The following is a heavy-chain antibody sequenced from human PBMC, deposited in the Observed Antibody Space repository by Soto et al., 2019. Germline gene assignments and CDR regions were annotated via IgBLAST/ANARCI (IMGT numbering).Heavy chain of an antibody. J-gene: IGHJ6*02. D-gene: IGHD4-4*01. V-gene: IGHV3-66*01. CDR3: ASLGTVIPTDYYYYGMDV. Sequence: GSLRLSCAASGFTVSSNYMSWVRQAPGKGLEWVSVIYSGGSTYYADSVKGRFTISRDNSKNTLYLQMNSLRAEDTAVYYCASLGTVIPTDYYYYGMDVWGQGTTVTVSS. CDR1: GFTVSSNY. CDR2: IYSGGST.